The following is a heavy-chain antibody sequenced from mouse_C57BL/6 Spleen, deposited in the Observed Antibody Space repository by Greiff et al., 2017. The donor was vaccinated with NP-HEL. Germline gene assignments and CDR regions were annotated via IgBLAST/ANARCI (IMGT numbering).Heavy chain of an antibody. D-gene: IGHD1-1*01. Sequence: QVQLQQPGAELVKPGASVKLSCKASGYTFTSYWMHWVKQRPGQGLEWIGMIHPNSGSTNYNEKFKSKATLTVDKSSSTAYMQLSSLTSEDSAVYYGAFYYGSPYWYFDVWGTGTTVTVSS. CDR2: IHPNSGST. CDR1: GYTFTSYW. J-gene: IGHJ1*03. CDR3: AFYYGSPYWYFDV. V-gene: IGHV1-64*01.